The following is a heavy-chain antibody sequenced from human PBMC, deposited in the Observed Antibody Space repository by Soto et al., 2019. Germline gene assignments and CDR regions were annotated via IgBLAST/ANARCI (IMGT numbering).Heavy chain of an antibody. Sequence: EVQLLESGGGLVQPGGSLRLSCAASGFTFSSYAMSWVRQAPGKGLEWVSTISVSGGSTYYTDSMKGRFTISRDNSKNTLYLQMNSLRAEDTAVYYCAKSSTVYADAFDIWGQGTMVTVSS. CDR3: AKSSTVYADAFDI. D-gene: IGHD2-8*01. J-gene: IGHJ3*02. CDR1: GFTFSSYA. V-gene: IGHV3-23*01. CDR2: ISVSGGST.